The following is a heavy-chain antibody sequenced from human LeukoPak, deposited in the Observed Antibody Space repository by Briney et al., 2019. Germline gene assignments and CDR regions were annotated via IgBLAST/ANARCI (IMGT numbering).Heavy chain of an antibody. Sequence: PSETLSLTCTVSGGSISSYYWSWIRQPPGKGLEWIGYIYYSGSTNYNPSLKSRVTISVDTSKNQFSLKLISVTAADTAVYYCARDSVYGDSHRVYYYYMDVWGKGTTVTVSS. V-gene: IGHV4-59*01. CDR1: GGSISSYY. CDR2: IYYSGST. J-gene: IGHJ6*03. D-gene: IGHD4-17*01. CDR3: ARDSVYGDSHRVYYYYMDV.